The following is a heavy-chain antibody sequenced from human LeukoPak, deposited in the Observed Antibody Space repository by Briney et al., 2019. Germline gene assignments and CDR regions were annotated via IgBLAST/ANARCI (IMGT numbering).Heavy chain of an antibody. CDR1: GGSISSYY. CDR2: IYYSGGT. Sequence: SETLSLTCTVSGGSISSYYWSWIRQPLGKGLEWIGYIYYSGGTNYNPSLKSRVTISVETSKNQFSLKLSSVTAADTAVYYCASVAAGLKYGADYWGQGTLGTASS. D-gene: IGHD1-14*01. J-gene: IGHJ4*02. V-gene: IGHV4-59*01. CDR3: ASVAAGLKYGADY.